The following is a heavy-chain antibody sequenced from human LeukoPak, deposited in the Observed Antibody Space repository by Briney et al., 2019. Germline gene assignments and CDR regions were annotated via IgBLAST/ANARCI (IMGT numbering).Heavy chain of an antibody. J-gene: IGHJ5*02. Sequence: SGGPLTLPCAASGYIFSSHGMRWVRQAPGKGLEWVSDISGSGGSTYYADSVKGRYPISRDNSKNTLYLQKNSLSAEHTSVSYCANVRLRSLRSWGEGSLRTVS. CDR2: ISGSGGST. CDR3: ANVRLRSLRS. V-gene: IGHV3-23*01. CDR1: GYIFSSHG. D-gene: IGHD4-17*01.